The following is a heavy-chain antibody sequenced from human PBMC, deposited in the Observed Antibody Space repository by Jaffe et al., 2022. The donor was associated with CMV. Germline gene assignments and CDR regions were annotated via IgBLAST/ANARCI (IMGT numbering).Heavy chain of an antibody. CDR2: IYHSGST. J-gene: IGHJ3*02. CDR1: GGSISSSNW. CDR3: ARDGGTYYDFWSGYFYDAFDI. Sequence: QVQLQESGPGLVKPSGTLSLTCAVSGGSISSSNWWSWVRQPPGKGLEWIGEIYHSGSTNYNPSLKSRVTISVDKSKNQFSLKLSSVTAADTAVYYCARDGGTYYDFWSGYFYDAFDIWGQGTMVTVSS. D-gene: IGHD3-3*01. V-gene: IGHV4-4*02.